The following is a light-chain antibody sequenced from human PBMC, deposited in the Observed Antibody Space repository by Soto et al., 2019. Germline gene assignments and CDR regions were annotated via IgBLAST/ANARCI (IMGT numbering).Light chain of an antibody. J-gene: IGKJ1*01. CDR3: QQYTNWRT. Sequence: EILMTHSPATLSVSPGERATLSCRASQSVSSNLAWYQQKPGQAPRLLIYDASTRATGIPARFSGSGSGTEFTLTISSLQSEDFAVYYCQQYTNWRTFGQGTKVDIK. CDR2: DAS. CDR1: QSVSSN. V-gene: IGKV3-15*01.